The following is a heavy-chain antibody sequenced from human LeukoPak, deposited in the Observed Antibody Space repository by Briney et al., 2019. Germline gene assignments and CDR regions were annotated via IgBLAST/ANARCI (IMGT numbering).Heavy chain of an antibody. Sequence: ASAKVSCKASGYTFTNYYIHWVRQAPGQGLEWMGMINPSGGSTSYAQKFQGRVTVTSDMSTNTVYMELSRLRSDDTAVYYCARARFRSGWYNWGQGTLVTVSS. CDR3: ARARFRSGWYN. CDR1: GYTFTNYY. D-gene: IGHD6-19*01. J-gene: IGHJ4*02. V-gene: IGHV1-46*01. CDR2: INPSGGST.